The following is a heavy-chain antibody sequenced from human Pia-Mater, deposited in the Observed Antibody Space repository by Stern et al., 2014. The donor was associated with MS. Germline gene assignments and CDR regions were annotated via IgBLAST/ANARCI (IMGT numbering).Heavy chain of an antibody. CDR1: GYTFNKYG. V-gene: IGHV1-18*04. CDR3: DP. J-gene: IGHJ5*02. Sequence: VQLVESGAELKKPGASVKVSCKASGYTFNKYGIIWVRQAPGKGLEWMGWINANSGHTNSAQNLQRRLNMTTDTSTSTAYMELRSLRSDDTTVYWLDPWGQGTLVTVSS. CDR2: INANSGHT.